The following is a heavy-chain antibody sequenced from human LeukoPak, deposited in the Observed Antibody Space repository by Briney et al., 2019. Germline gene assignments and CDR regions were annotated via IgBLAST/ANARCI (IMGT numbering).Heavy chain of an antibody. CDR1: GGSFSGYY. CDR3: ARKSRSSWYYFDY. J-gene: IGHJ4*02. CDR2: INHSGST. V-gene: IGHV4-34*01. Sequence: SETLSLTCAVYGGSFSGYYWSWIRQPPGKGLEWIGEINHSGSTNYNPSLKSRVTISVDTSKNQFSLKLSSVTAADTAVYYCARKSRSSWYYFDYWGQGTLVTVSS. D-gene: IGHD6-13*01.